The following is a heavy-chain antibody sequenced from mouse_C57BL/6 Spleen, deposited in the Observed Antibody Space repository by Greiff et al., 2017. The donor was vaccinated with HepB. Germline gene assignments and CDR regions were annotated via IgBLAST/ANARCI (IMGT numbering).Heavy chain of an antibody. V-gene: IGHV1-50*01. D-gene: IGHD1-1*01. J-gene: IGHJ2*01. CDR3: ARGGDYYGSSYPVFDY. Sequence: QVQLQQPGAELVKPGASVKLSCKASGYTFTSYWMQWVKQRPGQGLEWIGEIDPSDSYTNYNQKFKDKATLTVDTSSSTTYMQLSSLTSEDSAVYYCARGGDYYGSSYPVFDYWGQGTTLTVSS. CDR1: GYTFTSYW. CDR2: IDPSDSYT.